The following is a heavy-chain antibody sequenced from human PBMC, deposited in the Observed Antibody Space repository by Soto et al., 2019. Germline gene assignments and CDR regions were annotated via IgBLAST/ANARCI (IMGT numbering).Heavy chain of an antibody. Sequence: GGSLRLSCAASGFTFSSYEMNWVRQAPGKGLEWVSYISSSGSTIYYADSVKGRFAISRDDAKDTVSLQMNTLRADDTAVYFCSREFVVRGRPLGKDLWGHGTQVTVSS. J-gene: IGHJ5*02. CDR1: GFTFSSYE. V-gene: IGHV3-48*03. D-gene: IGHD1-26*01. CDR2: ISSSGSTI. CDR3: SREFVVRGRPLGKDL.